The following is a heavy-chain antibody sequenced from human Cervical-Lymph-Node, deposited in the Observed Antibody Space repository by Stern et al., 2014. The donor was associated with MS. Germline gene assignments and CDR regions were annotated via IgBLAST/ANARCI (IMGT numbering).Heavy chain of an antibody. D-gene: IGHD1-26*01. CDR1: GGSVSSGSYY. CDR2: IYYSGST. Sequence: VQLVESGPGLVKPSETLSLTCTVSGGSVSSGSYYWSWIRQPPGTGLEWIGYIYYSGSTNYNPSLKIRVTISADTSKNQFSLKLTSVTAADTAVYYCARDQNGSFYAYWGQGTLVTVSS. J-gene: IGHJ4*02. CDR3: ARDQNGSFYAY. V-gene: IGHV4-61*01.